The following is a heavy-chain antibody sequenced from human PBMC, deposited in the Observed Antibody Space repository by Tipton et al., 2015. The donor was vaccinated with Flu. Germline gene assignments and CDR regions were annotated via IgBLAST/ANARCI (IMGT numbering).Heavy chain of an antibody. D-gene: IGHD5-12*01. J-gene: IGHJ3*01. V-gene: IGHV3-9*01. Sequence: SLRLSCSTSGFIFDDFAMHWVRQAPGKGLEWVSYITWNGDDENYADSVEGRFTISRDNDRSSLHLQMNSLRPEDTAFYYCVKVRLALLKAPPSRQVANAFDAWSQGTLVIVSS. CDR2: ITWNGDDE. CDR3: VKVRLALLKAPPSRQVANAFDA. CDR1: GFIFDDFA.